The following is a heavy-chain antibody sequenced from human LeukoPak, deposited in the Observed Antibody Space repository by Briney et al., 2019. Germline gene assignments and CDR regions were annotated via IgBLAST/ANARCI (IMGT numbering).Heavy chain of an antibody. CDR1: GYSISGGFY. Sequence: SEALSLTCTVSGYSISGGFYWGWIRQSPGKGLDWIGSIHYSKMTFYNPTLKSRGSMSLDTFTNRFSMNLSTVSAPETPVYSFAIAMGTTTGLFDSLGQGAL. D-gene: IGHD1-1*01. V-gene: IGHV4-38-2*02. J-gene: IGHJ5*01. CDR2: IHYSKMT. CDR3: AIAMGTTTGLFDS.